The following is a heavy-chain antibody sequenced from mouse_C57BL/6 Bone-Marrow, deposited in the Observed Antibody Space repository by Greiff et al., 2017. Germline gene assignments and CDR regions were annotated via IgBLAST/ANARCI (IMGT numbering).Heavy chain of an antibody. Sequence: DVKLVESGGGLVKPGGSLKLSCAASGFTFSDYGMNWVRQAPEKVLEWVAYISSGSSTIYYADTVKGRFTISRDNAKNTLFLQMTSLRSEDTAMYYCARSAMDYWGQGTSVTVSS. CDR2: ISSGSSTI. J-gene: IGHJ4*01. CDR3: ARSAMDY. CDR1: GFTFSDYG. V-gene: IGHV5-17*01.